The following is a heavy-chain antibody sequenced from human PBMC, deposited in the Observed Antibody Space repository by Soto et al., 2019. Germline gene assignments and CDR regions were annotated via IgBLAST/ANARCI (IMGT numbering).Heavy chain of an antibody. V-gene: IGHV1-69*13. CDR1: GGTFSSYA. J-gene: IGHJ5*02. D-gene: IGHD4-17*01. CDR2: IIPIFGTA. Sequence: SVKVSCKASGGTFSSYAISWVRQAPGQGLEWMGGIIPIFGTANYAQKFQGRVTITADESTSTAYMELSSLRSEDTAVYYCAGAVTTYGTQQNWLDPWGQGTLVTVSS. CDR3: AGAVTTYGTQQNWLDP.